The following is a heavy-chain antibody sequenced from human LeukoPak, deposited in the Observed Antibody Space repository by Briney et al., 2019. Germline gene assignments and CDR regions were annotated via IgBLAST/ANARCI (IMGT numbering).Heavy chain of an antibody. D-gene: IGHD3-10*01. CDR1: GGSFSSYA. CDR2: IIPILGIA. V-gene: IGHV1-69*04. Sequence: ASVKVSCKASGGSFSSYAISWVRQAPGQGLEWMGRIIPILGIANYAQKFQGRVTITADKSMSTAYMELSSLRSEDTAVYYCARSITMVRGVKNAFDIWGQGTMVTVSS. CDR3: ARSITMVRGVKNAFDI. J-gene: IGHJ3*02.